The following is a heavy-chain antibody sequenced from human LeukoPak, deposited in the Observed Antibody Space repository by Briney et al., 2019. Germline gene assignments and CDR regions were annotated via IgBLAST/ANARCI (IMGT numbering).Heavy chain of an antibody. CDR1: GFSFSNYG. V-gene: IGHV3-33*01. CDR3: ASPYSSGWYSFDY. CDR2: IWYDGVNK. D-gene: IGHD6-19*01. J-gene: IGHJ4*02. Sequence: PPGGSLRLSCAASGFSFSNYGMHWVRQAPGKGLEWVAVIWYDGVNKYYADSVKGRFTISRDNSKNTLYLQMNSLRAEDTAVYYCASPYSSGWYSFDYWGQGTLVTVSS.